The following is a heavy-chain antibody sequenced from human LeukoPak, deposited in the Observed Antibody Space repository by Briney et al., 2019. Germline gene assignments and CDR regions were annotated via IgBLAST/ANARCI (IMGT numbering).Heavy chain of an antibody. Sequence: PGGSLRLSCAVSGFTVNTNYMSWVRQSPGKGLEWVSILYSGGSTYYADSVKGRFTISRDDSKNTVYLQMNSLRAEDTAVYYCARRAGAYSHPYDYWGQGTLVTVSS. J-gene: IGHJ4*02. V-gene: IGHV3-53*01. CDR2: LYSGGST. CDR1: GFTVNTNY. D-gene: IGHD4/OR15-4a*01. CDR3: ARRAGAYSHPYDY.